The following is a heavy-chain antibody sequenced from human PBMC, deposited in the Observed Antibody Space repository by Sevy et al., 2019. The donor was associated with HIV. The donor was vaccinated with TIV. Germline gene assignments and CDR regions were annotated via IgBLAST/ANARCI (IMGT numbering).Heavy chain of an antibody. Sequence: GGSLRLSCAASGFTFSNYVMHWVRQAPGKGLEWVAVISYDGSNKYYADSVKGRFTISRDNSKNTLYLQMNSLRTEDTAIYYGAKAEPYYFDYWGQGTLVTVSS. J-gene: IGHJ4*02. CDR2: ISYDGSNK. CDR3: AKAEPYYFDY. CDR1: GFTFSNYV. V-gene: IGHV3-30*18.